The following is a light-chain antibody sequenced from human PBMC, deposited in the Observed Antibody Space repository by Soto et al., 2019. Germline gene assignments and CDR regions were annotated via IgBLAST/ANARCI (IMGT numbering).Light chain of an antibody. J-gene: IGKJ1*01. CDR3: KQYNNWPQT. V-gene: IGKV3-20*01. Sequence: EIVLTQSPGTLSLSPGERATLSCRASQSVSSNYLAWYQQKSGQAPRLLIYGASSRATGIPDRFSGSGSGTDFTLTISRLEPEDFAVYYCKQYNNWPQTFGQGTKVNIK. CDR2: GAS. CDR1: QSVSSNY.